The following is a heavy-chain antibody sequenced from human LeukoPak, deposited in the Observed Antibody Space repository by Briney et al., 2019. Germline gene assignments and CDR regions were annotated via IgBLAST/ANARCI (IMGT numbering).Heavy chain of an antibody. D-gene: IGHD6-13*01. V-gene: IGHV3-48*03. J-gene: IGHJ4*02. Sequence: GGSLRLSCAASGFTLRSYEMNWVRQAPGQGLEWISFIGTTGSITYYADSVKGRFTISRDNAKNSLYLQMNSLRAEDTAVYYCARNAYRSSWYLDYWGQGTLVTVSS. CDR1: GFTLRSYE. CDR2: IGTTGSIT. CDR3: ARNAYRSSWYLDY.